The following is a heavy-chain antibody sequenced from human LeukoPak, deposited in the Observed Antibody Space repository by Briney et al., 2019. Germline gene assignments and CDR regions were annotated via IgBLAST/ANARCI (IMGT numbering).Heavy chain of an antibody. J-gene: IGHJ4*02. Sequence: GGSLRLSCAASGFTFSNYWMSWVRQAPGKGLEWVANIKEDGSEKYYVDSVKGRFTISRDNAKNSLYLQMNSLRAEDTAVYYCARVGVTIFGVVIHYFDYWGQGTLVTVSS. V-gene: IGHV3-7*01. D-gene: IGHD3-3*01. CDR2: IKEDGSEK. CDR3: ARVGVTIFGVVIHYFDY. CDR1: GFTFSNYW.